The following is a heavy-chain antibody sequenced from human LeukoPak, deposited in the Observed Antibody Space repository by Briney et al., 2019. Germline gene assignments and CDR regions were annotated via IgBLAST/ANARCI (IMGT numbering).Heavy chain of an antibody. V-gene: IGHV3-21*01. CDR3: ARPGYSSSWNFDC. Sequence: GGSLRLSCAASGFTFSSYSMNWVRQAPGKGLEWVSSISSSSSYIYYADSVKGRFTISRDNAKNSLYLQMNSLRAEDTAVYYCARPGYSSSWNFDCWGQGTLVTVSS. J-gene: IGHJ4*02. CDR1: GFTFSSYS. CDR2: ISSSSSYI. D-gene: IGHD6-13*01.